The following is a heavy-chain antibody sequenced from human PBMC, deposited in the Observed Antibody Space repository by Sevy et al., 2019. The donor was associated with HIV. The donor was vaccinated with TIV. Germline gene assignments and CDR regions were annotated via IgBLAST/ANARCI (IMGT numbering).Heavy chain of an antibody. CDR1: GFSFSSYG. V-gene: IGHV3-30*02. Sequence: GGSLRLSCAASGFSFSSYGMHWVRQAPGKGLEWMSYIQYGGSNKDYADSVKGRFTISRVNSKNTPYLQMNSLRVEEKAVCYRVKEGGGDGGDHWGQGTLVTVSS. CDR2: IQYGGSNK. D-gene: IGHD3-16*01. CDR3: VKEGGGDGGDH. J-gene: IGHJ4*02.